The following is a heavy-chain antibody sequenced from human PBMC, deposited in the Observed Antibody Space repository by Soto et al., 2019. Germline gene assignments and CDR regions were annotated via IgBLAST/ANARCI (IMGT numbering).Heavy chain of an antibody. CDR2: IYYSGST. V-gene: IGHV4-39*01. CDR3: ASLPTGITIFGVPYYFDY. Sequence: SETLSLTCTVSGGSISSSSYYWGWIRQPPGKGLEWIGSIYYSGSTYYNPSLKSRVTISVDTSKNQFSLKLSSVTAADTAVYYCASLPTGITIFGVPYYFDYWGQGTQVTVSS. J-gene: IGHJ4*02. CDR1: GGSISSSSYY. D-gene: IGHD3-3*01.